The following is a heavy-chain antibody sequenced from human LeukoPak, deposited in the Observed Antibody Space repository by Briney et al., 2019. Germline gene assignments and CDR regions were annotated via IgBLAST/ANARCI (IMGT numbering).Heavy chain of an antibody. CDR2: IYHSGST. Sequence: SQTLSLTCTVSGGSISSGGYYWSWIRQPPGKGLEWIGYIYHSGSTYYNPSLKSRVTISVDRSKNQFSLKLSSVTAADTAVYYCASSLRFLEWLLSLSYWGQGTLVTVSS. CDR1: GGSISSGGYY. V-gene: IGHV4-30-2*01. J-gene: IGHJ4*02. CDR3: ASSLRFLEWLLSLSY. D-gene: IGHD3-3*01.